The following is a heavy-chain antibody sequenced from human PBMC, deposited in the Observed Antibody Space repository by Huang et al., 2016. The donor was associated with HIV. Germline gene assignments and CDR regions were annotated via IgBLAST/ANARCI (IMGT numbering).Heavy chain of an antibody. V-gene: IGHV3-30-3*01. CDR2: ISNDGSNT. CDR1: GFPFNNHA. Sequence: QVQLVESGGGVVQPGRSLRLSCAASGFPFNNHAMHWVRQAPGKGLDWVAVISNDGSNTYYADSVKGRFTSSRDSSKSTLFLHMTSLRTEDTAVYYCARAKDTWDAYDIWGQGTMVIVSS. D-gene: IGHD5-18*01. J-gene: IGHJ3*02. CDR3: ARAKDTWDAYDI.